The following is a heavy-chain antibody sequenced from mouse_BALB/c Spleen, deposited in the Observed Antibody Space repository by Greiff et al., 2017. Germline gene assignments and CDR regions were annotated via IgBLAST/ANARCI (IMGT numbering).Heavy chain of an antibody. CDR2: ISSGGSYT. Sequence: EVQLVESGGGLVKPGGSLKLSCAASGFTFSSYTMSWVRQTPEKRLEWVATISSGGSYTYYPDSVKGRFTISRDNAKNTLYLQMSSLKSEDTAMYYCTRDPLRVFDYWGQGTTLTVSS. D-gene: IGHD1-1*01. CDR3: TRDPLRVFDY. J-gene: IGHJ2*01. CDR1: GFTFSSYT. V-gene: IGHV5-6-4*01.